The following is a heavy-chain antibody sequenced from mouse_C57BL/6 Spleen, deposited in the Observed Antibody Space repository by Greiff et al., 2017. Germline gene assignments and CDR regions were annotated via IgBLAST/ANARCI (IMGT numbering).Heavy chain of an antibody. CDR2: ISSGSSTI. Sequence: EVKLMESGGGLVKPGGSLKLSCAASGFTFSDYGMHWVRQAPEKGLEWVAYISSGSSTIYYADTVKGRFTISRDHAKNTLFLQMTSLRSEDTAMYYCASYSWFAYWGQGTLVTVSA. D-gene: IGHD2-1*01. V-gene: IGHV5-17*01. J-gene: IGHJ3*01. CDR3: ASYSWFAY. CDR1: GFTFSDYG.